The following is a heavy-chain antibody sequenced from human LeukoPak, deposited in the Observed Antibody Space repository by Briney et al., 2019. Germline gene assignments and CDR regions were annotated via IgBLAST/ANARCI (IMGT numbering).Heavy chain of an antibody. CDR3: AREVADDYSNYFAMDAFDI. D-gene: IGHD4-11*01. V-gene: IGHV4-38-2*02. CDR1: GYSISSGYY. J-gene: IGHJ3*02. Sequence: SETLSLTCTVSGYSISSGYYWGWIRQPPGKGLEWIGSIYHSGSTYYNPSLKSRVTISVDTSKNQFSLKLSSVTAADTAVYYCAREVADDYSNYFAMDAFDIWGQGTMVTVSS. CDR2: IYHSGST.